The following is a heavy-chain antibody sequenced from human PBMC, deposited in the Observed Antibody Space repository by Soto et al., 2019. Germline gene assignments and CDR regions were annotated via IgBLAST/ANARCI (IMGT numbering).Heavy chain of an antibody. CDR2: IIPIFGTA. CDR1: GGTFSSYA. CDR3: ARTDYYDSSGYPTH. D-gene: IGHD3-22*01. V-gene: IGHV1-69*13. J-gene: IGHJ4*02. Sequence: GASVKVSCKASGGTFSSYAISWVLQAPGQGLEWMGGIIPIFGTANYAQKFQGRVTITADESTSTAYMELSSLRSEDTAVYYCARTDYYDSSGYPTHWGQGTLVTVSS.